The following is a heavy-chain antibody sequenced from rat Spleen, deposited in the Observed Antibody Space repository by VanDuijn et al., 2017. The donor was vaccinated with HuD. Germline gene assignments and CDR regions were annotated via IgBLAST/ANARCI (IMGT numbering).Heavy chain of an antibody. CDR2: INYDGRST. CDR3: ARHYYDGTYFYGFAY. Sequence: EVQLVESDGGLVQPGRSLKLSCAASGFAFSDHYVAWVRQGPTKGLEWVATINYDGRSTFYRDSVRDRFTISRDNGKNILYLQIDSLRSEDTATYYCARHYYDGTYFYGFAYWGQGTLVTVSS. V-gene: IGHV5-29*01. CDR1: GFAFSDHY. J-gene: IGHJ3*01. D-gene: IGHD1-12*02.